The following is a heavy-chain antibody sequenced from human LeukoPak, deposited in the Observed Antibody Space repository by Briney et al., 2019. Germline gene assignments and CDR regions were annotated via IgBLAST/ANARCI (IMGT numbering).Heavy chain of an antibody. J-gene: IGHJ5*02. CDR3: ARDYDYDSNWFDP. D-gene: IGHD3-16*01. Sequence: SETLSLTCAVYGGSFSGYYWSWIRQPPGKGLEWIGEINHRGSTNYNPSLKSRVTISVDTSKNQFSLKLSSVTAADTAVYYCARDYDYDSNWFDPWGQGTLVTVSS. V-gene: IGHV4-34*01. CDR1: GGSFSGYY. CDR2: INHRGST.